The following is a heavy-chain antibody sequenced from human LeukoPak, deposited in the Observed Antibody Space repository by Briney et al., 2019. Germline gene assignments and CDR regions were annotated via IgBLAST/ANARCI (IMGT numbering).Heavy chain of an antibody. J-gene: IGHJ4*02. CDR1: GGSISSYY. Sequence: SETLSLTCTVSGGSISSYYWSWIRRPPGKGLEWIGYIYYSGSTNYNPSLKSRVTISVDTSKNQFSLKLSSVTAADTAVYYCARHGAHYDILAGPLGFDYWGQGTLVTVSS. D-gene: IGHD3-9*01. CDR2: IYYSGST. CDR3: ARHGAHYDILAGPLGFDY. V-gene: IGHV4-59*08.